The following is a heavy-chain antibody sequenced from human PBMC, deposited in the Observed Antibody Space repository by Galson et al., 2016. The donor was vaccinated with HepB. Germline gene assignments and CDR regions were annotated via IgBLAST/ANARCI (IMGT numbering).Heavy chain of an antibody. CDR2: MTPDSGDT. CDR3: ARGNSGFDYYYYYYAPDV. V-gene: IGHV1-8*01. D-gene: IGHD5-12*01. CDR1: GYTFTSYD. Sequence: SVKVSCKASGYTFTSYDINWVRRAAGQGLEWLGWMTPDSGDTVYAQKFQGRATMTRNTSINTAYMELSSLRSEDTAMYYCARGNSGFDYYYYYYAPDVWGQGTTVTVS. J-gene: IGHJ6*02.